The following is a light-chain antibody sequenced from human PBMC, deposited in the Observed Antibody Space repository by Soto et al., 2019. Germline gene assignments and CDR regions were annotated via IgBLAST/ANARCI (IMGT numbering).Light chain of an antibody. V-gene: IGLV3-21*02. Sequence: SYELSQPPSVSVAPGQTARITCGGANIGSKSVHWYHQMPGQAPVLVVYDDSDRPSGIPERFSGSNSGNTATLTISRVEAGDEADYYCQVWDSSSDHVVFGGGTQLTVL. CDR2: DDS. CDR3: QVWDSSSDHVV. J-gene: IGLJ2*01. CDR1: NIGSKS.